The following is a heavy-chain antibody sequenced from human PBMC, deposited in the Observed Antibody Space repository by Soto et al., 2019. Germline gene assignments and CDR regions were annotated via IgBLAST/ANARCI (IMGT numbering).Heavy chain of an antibody. J-gene: IGHJ4*02. CDR3: ARQHCSGGSCYSADY. Sequence: SETLSLTCTVSGGSISSSSYYWGWIRQPPGKGLEWIGSIYYSGSTYYNPSLKSRVTISVDTSKTQFSLKLSSVTAADTAVYYCARQHCSGGSCYSADYWGQGTLVTVSS. V-gene: IGHV4-39*01. CDR1: GGSISSSSYY. D-gene: IGHD2-15*01. CDR2: IYYSGST.